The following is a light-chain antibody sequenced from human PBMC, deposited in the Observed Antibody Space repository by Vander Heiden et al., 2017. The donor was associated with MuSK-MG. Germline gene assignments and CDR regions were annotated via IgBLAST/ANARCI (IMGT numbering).Light chain of an antibody. V-gene: IGKV3-11*01. CDR1: QSVSSY. CDR3: QQRSNWYT. CDR2: DAS. Sequence: EIVLTQSPATLSLSPGERATLSCRASQSVSSYLAWYQQKPGQAPRLLIYDASNRATGIPDRFSGSGSGTDFTLTISSLEPEDFAVYYWQQRSNWYTFGQGTKLXIK. J-gene: IGKJ2*01.